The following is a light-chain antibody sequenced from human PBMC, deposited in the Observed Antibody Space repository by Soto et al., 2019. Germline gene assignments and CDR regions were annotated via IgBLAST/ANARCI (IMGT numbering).Light chain of an antibody. CDR3: QQSYKGPFT. CDR2: SAS. CDR1: QSISRY. J-gene: IGKJ3*01. V-gene: IGKV1-39*01. Sequence: DIPMTQSPSSLTAPVGDRVTVTCRAGQSISRYLNWYQQGPGKAPKLLIYSASTLQTGVPSRFSGSGSGTAFTRTISSLQPEDFATDYCQQSYKGPFTFGPGTKVDI.